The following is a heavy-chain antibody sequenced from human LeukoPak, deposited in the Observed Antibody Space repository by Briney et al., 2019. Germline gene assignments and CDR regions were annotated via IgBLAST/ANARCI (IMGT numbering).Heavy chain of an antibody. V-gene: IGHV3-23*01. CDR1: GFTFSTYA. CDR2: ISDSGGST. CDR3: AKATGGGATLRYFDWSQYYYYGMDV. D-gene: IGHD3-9*01. Sequence: GGSLRLSCAASGFTFSTYAMSWVRQAPGKGLEWVSTISDSGGSTYYADSVKGRFTISRDGSKNTLYLQMNSLRADDTAVYYCAKATGGGATLRYFDWSQYYYYGMDVWGQGTTVTVSS. J-gene: IGHJ6*02.